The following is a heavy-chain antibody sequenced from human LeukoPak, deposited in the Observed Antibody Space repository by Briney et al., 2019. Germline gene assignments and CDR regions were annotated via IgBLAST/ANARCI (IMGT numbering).Heavy chain of an antibody. J-gene: IGHJ4*02. Sequence: GGSLRLSCAASGFTFSSYGMHWVRQAPGKGLEWVAVMWYEGSNKYYADSVKGRFTISRDNSKNTLYLQMNSLRAEDTAVYYCARDPPDDSSGYYSLDYWGQGALVTVPS. CDR1: GFTFSSYG. D-gene: IGHD3-22*01. V-gene: IGHV3-33*01. CDR3: ARDPPDDSSGYYSLDY. CDR2: MWYEGSNK.